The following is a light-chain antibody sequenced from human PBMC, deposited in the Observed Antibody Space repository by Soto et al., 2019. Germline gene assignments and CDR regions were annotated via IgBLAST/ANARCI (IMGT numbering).Light chain of an antibody. CDR2: DSS. Sequence: EIVMTHSPATLSVSPLEIATLSFRAFQSIGIDLAFYQQKPGQPPRLLIYDSSTRATCIPARFSGSGSGTEFTLSVSSLQSEDFAVYYCQQYDNWPTWTFGQGTKVDIK. V-gene: IGKV3-15*01. CDR1: QSIGID. J-gene: IGKJ1*01. CDR3: QQYDNWPTWT.